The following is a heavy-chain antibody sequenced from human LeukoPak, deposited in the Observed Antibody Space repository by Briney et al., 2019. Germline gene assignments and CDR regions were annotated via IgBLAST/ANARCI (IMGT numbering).Heavy chain of an antibody. J-gene: IGHJ4*02. CDR3: ARVANIVVLDY. D-gene: IGHD2-21*01. V-gene: IGHV3-7*01. CDR1: GFTFSSYW. Sequence: GGSLRLSCAASGFTFSSYWMSWVRQAPGKGLEWVANIKQDGSEKYYVDSVKGRFTISRDNAKNSLYLQMNSLRTEDTAVYYCARVANIVVLDYWGQGTLVTVSS. CDR2: IKQDGSEK.